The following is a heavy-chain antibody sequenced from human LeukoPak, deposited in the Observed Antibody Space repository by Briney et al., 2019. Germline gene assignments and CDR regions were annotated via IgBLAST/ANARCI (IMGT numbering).Heavy chain of an antibody. J-gene: IGHJ4*02. Sequence: GGSLRLSCAASGFTFDDYAMHWVRQAPGKGLEWVSGISWNSGSIGYADSVKGRFTISRDNAKNSLYLQMNSLRAEDTAVYYCATSRWASYYFEYWGQGTLVTVSS. CDR1: GFTFDDYA. D-gene: IGHD6-13*01. V-gene: IGHV3-9*01. CDR2: ISWNSGSI. CDR3: ATSRWASYYFEY.